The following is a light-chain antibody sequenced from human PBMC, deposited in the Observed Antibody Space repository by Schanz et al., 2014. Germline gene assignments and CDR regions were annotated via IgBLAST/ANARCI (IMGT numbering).Light chain of an antibody. CDR1: QSVLYTSDSKNY. V-gene: IGKV4-1*01. CDR3: QQRSNWPPWT. CDR2: WAS. J-gene: IGKJ1*01. Sequence: DIVMTQSPDSLPVSLGERATINCKSSQSVLYTSDSKNYLAWYQHKPGQPPKLLISWASTRESGVPDRFTGSGSGTDFTLTISGLQAEDVAVYYCQQRSNWPPWTFGQGTKVEIK.